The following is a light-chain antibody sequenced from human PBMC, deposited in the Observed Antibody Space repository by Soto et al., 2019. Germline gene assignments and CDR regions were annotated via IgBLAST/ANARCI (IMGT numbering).Light chain of an antibody. Sequence: EIVLTQSPATLSLSPGERATLSCRASQSVSRYFAWYQHRPGQAPRLLIYDASNRATGVPARFSGSGSGTDFTLTISSLEPEDLAVYYCQQRSNWPVTFGQGTKVEIK. CDR2: DAS. J-gene: IGKJ1*01. CDR1: QSVSRY. CDR3: QQRSNWPVT. V-gene: IGKV3-11*01.